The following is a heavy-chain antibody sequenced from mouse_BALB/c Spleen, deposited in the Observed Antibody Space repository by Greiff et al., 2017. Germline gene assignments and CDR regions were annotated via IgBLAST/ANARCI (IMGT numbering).Heavy chain of an antibody. CDR2: ISSGGSYT. V-gene: IGHV5-6-4*01. Sequence: EVMLVESGGGLVKPGGSLKLSCAASGFTFSSYTMSWVRQTPEKRLEWVATISSGGSYTYYPDSVKGRFTISRDNAKNTLYLQMSSLKSEDTAMYYCTRDTGEYDGYRYYFDYWGQGTTLTVSS. J-gene: IGHJ2*01. D-gene: IGHD2-3*01. CDR3: TRDTGEYDGYRYYFDY. CDR1: GFTFSSYT.